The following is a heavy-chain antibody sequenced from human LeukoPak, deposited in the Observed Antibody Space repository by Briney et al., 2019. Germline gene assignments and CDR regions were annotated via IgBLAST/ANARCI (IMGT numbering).Heavy chain of an antibody. CDR3: TRVGPSTVVDY. CDR1: GLTFSDSA. D-gene: IGHD1-26*01. CDR2: IRSKPQSYAT. V-gene: IGHV3-73*01. J-gene: IGHJ4*02. Sequence: TGGSLKLSCAASGLTFSDSAIHWVRQASGKGLEWVGRIRSKPQSYATAYDESLKGRFTISRDDSKNTAYLQMSSLKIEDTAVYYCTRVGPSTVVDYWGQGTQVTVSS.